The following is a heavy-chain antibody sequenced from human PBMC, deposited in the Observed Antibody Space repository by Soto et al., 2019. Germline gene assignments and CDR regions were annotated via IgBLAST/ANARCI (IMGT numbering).Heavy chain of an antibody. D-gene: IGHD3-10*01. V-gene: IGHV3-30*18. CDR3: AKDVAAYDYGSGSYLNARYFDY. CDR2: ISYDGSNK. CDR1: GFTFSSYG. Sequence: GGSLRLSCAASGFTFSSYGMHWVRQAPGKGLEWVAVISYDGSNKYYADSVEGRFTISRDNSKNTLYLEMNSLRAEDTAVYYCAKDVAAYDYGSGSYLNARYFDYWGQGTLVTVSS. J-gene: IGHJ4*02.